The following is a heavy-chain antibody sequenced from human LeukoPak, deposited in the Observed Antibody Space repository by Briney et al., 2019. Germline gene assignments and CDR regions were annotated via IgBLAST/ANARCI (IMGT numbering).Heavy chain of an antibody. J-gene: IGHJ4*02. V-gene: IGHV3-21*01. CDR3: ARTTVNYYDSSGYYFDY. Sequence: GGSLRLSCAASGFTLSSYSMNWVRQAPGKGLEWVSSISSSSSYIYYADSVKGRFTISRDNAKNSLYLQMNSLRAEDTAVYYCARTTVNYYDSSGYYFDYWGQGTLVTVSS. CDR1: GFTLSSYS. CDR2: ISSSSSYI. D-gene: IGHD3-22*01.